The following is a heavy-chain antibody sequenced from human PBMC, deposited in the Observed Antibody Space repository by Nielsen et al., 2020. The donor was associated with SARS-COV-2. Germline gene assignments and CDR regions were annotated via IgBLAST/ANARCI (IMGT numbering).Heavy chain of an antibody. CDR3: ARKGGGYYGSGERLSYYYYGMDV. D-gene: IGHD3-10*01. Sequence: GESLKISCAASGFTFSSYAMHWVRQAPGKGLEWVAVISYDGSNDYYADSVRGRFTISRDNSKNTLFLQMNSLRAEDTAVYYCARKGGGYYGSGERLSYYYYGMDVWGQGTTVTVSS. V-gene: IGHV3-30-3*01. CDR2: ISYDGSND. J-gene: IGHJ6*02. CDR1: GFTFSSYA.